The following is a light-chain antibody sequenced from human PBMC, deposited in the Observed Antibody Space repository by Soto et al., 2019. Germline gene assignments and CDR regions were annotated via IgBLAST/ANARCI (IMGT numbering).Light chain of an antibody. V-gene: IGKV3-15*01. Sequence: EIVMTQSPATLSVSPGERATLSCMASQSVSSNLAWYQQKPGQAPRLLIYGASTRATGIPARFSGSGSGTEFTLTISSLQSEDFAVYYCQPYNNWPPITFGQGTRLEIK. CDR3: QPYNNWPPIT. CDR2: GAS. CDR1: QSVSSN. J-gene: IGKJ5*01.